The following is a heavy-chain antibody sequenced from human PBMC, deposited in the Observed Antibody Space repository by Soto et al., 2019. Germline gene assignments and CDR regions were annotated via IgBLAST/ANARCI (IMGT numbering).Heavy chain of an antibody. CDR1: GGTFSSYT. CDR3: ASPHRGAGTWERFDY. J-gene: IGHJ4*02. V-gene: IGHV1-69*02. Sequence: QVQLVQSGAAVKKPGSSVKVSCQASGGTFSSYTISWVRQAPGQGLEWMGRIIPILGIANYAQKFQGRVTITADKSTSRAYMELSSLRSEDTAVYYCASPHRGAGTWERFDYWGQGTLVTVSS. CDR2: IIPILGIA. D-gene: IGHD6-19*01.